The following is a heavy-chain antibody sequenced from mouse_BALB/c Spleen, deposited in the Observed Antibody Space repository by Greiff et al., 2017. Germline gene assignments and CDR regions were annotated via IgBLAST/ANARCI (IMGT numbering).Heavy chain of an antibody. CDR1: GYSITSDYA. J-gene: IGHJ3*01. CDR3: ARDSPWFAY. V-gene: IGHV3-2*02. CDR2: ISYSGST. Sequence: DVKLQESGPGLVKPSQSLSLTCTVTGYSITSDYAWNWIRQFPGNKLEWMGYISYSGSTSYNPSLKSRISITRDTSKNQFFLQLNSVTTEDTATYYCARDSPWFAYWGQGTLVTVSA.